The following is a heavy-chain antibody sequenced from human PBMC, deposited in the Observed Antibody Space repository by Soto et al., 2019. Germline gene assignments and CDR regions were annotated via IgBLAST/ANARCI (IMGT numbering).Heavy chain of an antibody. J-gene: IGHJ6*02. V-gene: IGHV1-2*02. CDR1: GYTFTGYY. Sequence: ASVKVSCKASGYTFTGYYMHWVRQAPGQGLEWMGWINPNSGGTNYAQKFQGRVTMTRDTSISTAYMELSRLRSDDTAVYCCARQILVGYYYYYGMDVWGQGTTVTVSS. CDR2: INPNSGGT. D-gene: IGHD2-15*01. CDR3: ARQILVGYYYYYGMDV.